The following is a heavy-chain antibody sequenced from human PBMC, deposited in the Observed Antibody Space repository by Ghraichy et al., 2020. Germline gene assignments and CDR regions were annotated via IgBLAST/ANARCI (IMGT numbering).Heavy chain of an antibody. J-gene: IGHJ4*02. CDR3: VRGGPVIATTFDY. Sequence: GESLNISCQGSGYRFPSYWIAWVRLMPGKGLEWMGIIYPRDSDTRYSPSFEGQVTISADKSITTAYMQWSSLKASDTAIYYCVRGGPVIATTFDYWGQGTPVTVSS. CDR1: GYRFPSYW. V-gene: IGHV5-51*01. CDR2: IYPRDSDT. D-gene: IGHD2-21*01.